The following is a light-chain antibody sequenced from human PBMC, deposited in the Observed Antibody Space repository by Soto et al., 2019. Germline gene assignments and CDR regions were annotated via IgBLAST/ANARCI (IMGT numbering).Light chain of an antibody. J-gene: IGKJ1*01. CDR2: GAS. CDR3: QQYGSSPKT. Sequence: EIVLTQSPGTLSLSPGERATLSCRASQSVSSSYLAWYQQKPGQAPRLLIYGASSRATGIPDRFSGSGSGTDFTLTISILEPEDFAVYACQQYGSSPKTFGQGTKVEIK. V-gene: IGKV3-20*01. CDR1: QSVSSSY.